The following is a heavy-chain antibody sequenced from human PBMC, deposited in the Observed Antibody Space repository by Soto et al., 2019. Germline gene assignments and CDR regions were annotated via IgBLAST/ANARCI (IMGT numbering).Heavy chain of an antibody. J-gene: IGHJ4*02. CDR2: TYYRTKWYN. CDR1: GYSASSSSGT. D-gene: IGHD2-8*01. V-gene: IGHV6-1*01. CDR3: VKLIGNSLLDF. Sequence: SPPLPLPCAISGYSASSSSGTWIRLRHSPTRGLEGLGRTYYRTKWYNEYAESVKSRITINPDTSKNQFSLHMNTVTPEDTVIYCCVKLIGNSLLDFWAQGTLVTVSS.